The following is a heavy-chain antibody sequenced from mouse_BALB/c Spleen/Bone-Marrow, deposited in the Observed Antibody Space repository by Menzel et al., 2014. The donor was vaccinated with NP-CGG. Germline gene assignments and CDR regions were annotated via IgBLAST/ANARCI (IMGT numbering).Heavy chain of an antibody. V-gene: IGHV14-3*02. J-gene: IGHJ4*01. CDR3: ARYRYYGSSYAMDH. Sequence: SGAELVKPGASVKLSCTASGFNIKDTYMYWVKQRPEQGLEWIGRIDPANGNTKYDPKFQGKATITADTSSNTAYLQLSSLTSGDTAVYYCARYRYYGSSYAMDHWAQATPVTVSS. CDR2: IDPANGNT. D-gene: IGHD1-1*01. CDR1: GFNIKDTY.